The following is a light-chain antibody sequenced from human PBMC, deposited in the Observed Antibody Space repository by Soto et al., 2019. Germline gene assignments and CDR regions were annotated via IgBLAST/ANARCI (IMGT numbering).Light chain of an antibody. CDR2: AAS. Sequence: DVQMTQSPSSLSASVGDRVTITCRASQSISSYLNWYQQKPGKAPKLLIYAASSLQSGVPSRFSGSGAGADFTLTISSLQPEDFATYYCQQSYGTWMFGQGIKVEIK. CDR3: QQSYGTWM. CDR1: QSISSY. J-gene: IGKJ1*01. V-gene: IGKV1-39*01.